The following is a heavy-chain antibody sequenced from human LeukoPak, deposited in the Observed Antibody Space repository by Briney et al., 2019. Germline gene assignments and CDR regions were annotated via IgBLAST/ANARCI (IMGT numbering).Heavy chain of an antibody. CDR3: ARVNIVAGWFDP. V-gene: IGHV4-59*01. J-gene: IGHJ5*02. D-gene: IGHD6-13*01. CDR2: IYYSGST. Sequence: SETLSPTCTVSGVSISSNYWSWIRQPPGKGLEWIGYIYYSGSTNYNPSLKSRVTISVDTSKNHFSLKLSSVTAADTAVYYCARVNIVAGWFDPWGQGTPATVSS. CDR1: GVSISSNY.